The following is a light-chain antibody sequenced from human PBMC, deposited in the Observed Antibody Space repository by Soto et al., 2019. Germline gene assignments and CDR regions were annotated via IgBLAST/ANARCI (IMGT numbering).Light chain of an antibody. J-gene: IGKJ1*01. CDR3: QQYNSYST. V-gene: IGKV1-5*03. Sequence: DIQMTQSPSTLTASVGDRVTITCRASQSISSWLAWYQQKPGKTPKLLIHKASSLESGVPSRFSGSGSGTEFTLTISSLQPDDFATYYCQQYNSYSTFGQGTKVEIK. CDR1: QSISSW. CDR2: KAS.